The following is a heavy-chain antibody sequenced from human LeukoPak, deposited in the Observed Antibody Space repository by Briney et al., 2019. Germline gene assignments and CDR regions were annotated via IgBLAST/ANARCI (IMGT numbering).Heavy chain of an antibody. D-gene: IGHD3-10*01. CDR3: ARDSGLYYGMDV. Sequence: SQTLSLTCTVSGGSISSGSYYWSWIRQHPGKGLEWIGYIYYSGSTYYNPSLKSRVTISVDTSKNQFSLKLSSVTAADTAVYYCARDSGLYYGMDVWGQGTTVTVSS. J-gene: IGHJ6*02. CDR1: GGSISSGSYY. CDR2: IYYSGST. V-gene: IGHV4-31*03.